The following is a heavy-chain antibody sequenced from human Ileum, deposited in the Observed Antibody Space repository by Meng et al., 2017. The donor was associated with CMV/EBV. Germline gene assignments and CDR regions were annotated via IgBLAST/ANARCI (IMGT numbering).Heavy chain of an antibody. V-gene: IGHV1-69*05. CDR2: IIPIFGTA. D-gene: IGHD5-18*01. CDR3: ARSRDTAMVRNYYYGMDV. J-gene: IGHJ6*02. Sequence: SVKVSCKASGGTFSNYAISWVRQAPGQGLQWMGGIIPIFGTANYPQKLQGRVTITTDESTGTAYMELSSLRSEDTAVYYCARSRDTAMVRNYYYGMDVWGQGTTVTVSS. CDR1: GGTFSNYA.